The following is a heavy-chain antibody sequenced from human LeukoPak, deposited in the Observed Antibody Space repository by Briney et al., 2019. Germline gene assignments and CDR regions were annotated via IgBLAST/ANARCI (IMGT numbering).Heavy chain of an antibody. CDR3: ARESYDILTGYYHYSY. V-gene: IGHV3-7*01. CDR2: KKQDGSEK. CDR1: GCTFSSYW. J-gene: IGHJ4*02. D-gene: IGHD3-9*01. Sequence: PGGTLRLSCAASGCTFSSYWMSWVRQAPGKGLEWVANKKQDGSEKYYVDSVKGRFTISGDNAKNSLYLQMNSLRAEDTAVYYCARESYDILTGYYHYSYWGQGTLVTVSS.